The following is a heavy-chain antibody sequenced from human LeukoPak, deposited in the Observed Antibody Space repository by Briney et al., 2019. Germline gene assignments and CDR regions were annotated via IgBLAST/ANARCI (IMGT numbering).Heavy chain of an antibody. Sequence: PVKVSCKASGGTFSSYAISWVRQAPGQGLEWMGGIIPIFGTANYAQKFQGRVTITADESTSTAYMELSSLRSEDTAVYYCARAVGAAIYFDYWGQGTLVTVSS. CDR3: ARAVGAAIYFDY. D-gene: IGHD1-26*01. CDR1: GGTFSSYA. V-gene: IGHV1-69*01. CDR2: IIPIFGTA. J-gene: IGHJ4*02.